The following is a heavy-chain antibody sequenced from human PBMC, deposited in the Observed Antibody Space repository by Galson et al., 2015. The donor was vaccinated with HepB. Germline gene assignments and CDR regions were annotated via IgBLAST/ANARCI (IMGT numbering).Heavy chain of an antibody. J-gene: IGHJ4*02. CDR2: ISGSGGST. CDR1: GFTFSSYA. D-gene: IGHD5-18*01. Sequence: LRLSCAASGFTFSSYAMSWVRQAPGKGLEWVSAISGSGGSTYYADSVKGRFTISRDNSKNTLYLQMNSLRAEDTAVYYCAKDNWSQLWTEFDYWGQGTLVTVSS. CDR3: AKDNWSQLWTEFDY. V-gene: IGHV3-23*01.